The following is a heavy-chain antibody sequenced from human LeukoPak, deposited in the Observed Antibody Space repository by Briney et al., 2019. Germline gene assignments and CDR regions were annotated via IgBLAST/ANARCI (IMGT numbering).Heavy chain of an antibody. J-gene: IGHJ5*02. CDR2: INHSGST. CDR1: GGSFSGYY. CDR3: ARGRRWPNWFYR. V-gene: IGHV4-34*01. Sequence: SETLSLTCAVYGGSFSGYYWSWVRQPPGKGLEWIGEINHSGSTNYNPSLKSRVTISVDTSKNQFSLKLSSVTAADTAVYYCARGRRWPNWFYRWGQGTLVSVAS. D-gene: IGHD5-24*01.